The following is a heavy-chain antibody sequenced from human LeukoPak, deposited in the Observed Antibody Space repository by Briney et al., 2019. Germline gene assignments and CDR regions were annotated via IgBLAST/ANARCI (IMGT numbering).Heavy chain of an antibody. Sequence: ASVKVSCKASGYTFTSYGISWVRQAPGQGLEWMGWISAYNGNTNYAQKLQGRVTMTTDTSTSTAYMELRSLRSDDTAVYYCAKESAEAKRGGKRGRGGDYWGQGTLVTVSS. CDR2: ISAYNGNT. D-gene: IGHD3-10*01. V-gene: IGHV1-18*01. CDR3: AKESAEAKRGGKRGRGGDY. CDR1: GYTFTSYG. J-gene: IGHJ4*02.